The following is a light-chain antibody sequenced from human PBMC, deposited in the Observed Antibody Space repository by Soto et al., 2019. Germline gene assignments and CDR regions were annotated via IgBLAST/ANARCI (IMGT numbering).Light chain of an antibody. CDR1: ISNIGSKY. CDR3: AAWDDSLNAWV. CDR2: RDD. V-gene: IGLV1-47*01. Sequence: QSVLTQPPSAFTTPGQRVTIFCSGGISNIGSKYVYWYQHLPGAAPKLLIYRDDQRPSGVPDRFSGSKSGTSASLAISGLRSEDEADYYCAAWDDSLNAWVFGGGTQLTVL. J-gene: IGLJ3*02.